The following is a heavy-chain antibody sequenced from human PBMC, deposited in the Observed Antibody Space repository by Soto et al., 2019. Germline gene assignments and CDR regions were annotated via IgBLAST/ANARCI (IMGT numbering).Heavy chain of an antibody. CDR1: GYTFTTSG. CDR3: TRAGASDLNYVSTSS. J-gene: IGHJ4*02. Sequence: QLVQSGAEVKKPGASVKVSCKASGYTFTTSGFNWVRQAPGQGLEWMGWISAKSGNTNYAQKLQGRVTMTTDTSKSTVYMDLKSLTSDDTAIYDCTRAGASDLNYVSTSSWGQGTLVTVSS. D-gene: IGHD3-10*02. CDR2: ISAKSGNT. V-gene: IGHV1-18*04.